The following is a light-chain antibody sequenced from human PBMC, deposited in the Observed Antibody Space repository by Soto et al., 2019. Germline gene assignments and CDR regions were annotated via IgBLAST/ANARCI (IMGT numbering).Light chain of an antibody. CDR2: DVS. CDR1: SSDVGGYNY. J-gene: IGLJ1*01. V-gene: IGLV2-14*01. CDR3: SSDTSSSSLLYV. Sequence: QSALTQPASVSGSPGQSITISCTGTSSDVGGYNYVSWYQQHPGKAPKLMIYDVSNRPSGVSNRFSGSKSANTASMTISGLQAEDEAYYFCSSDTSSSSLLYVFGTGTKVTVL.